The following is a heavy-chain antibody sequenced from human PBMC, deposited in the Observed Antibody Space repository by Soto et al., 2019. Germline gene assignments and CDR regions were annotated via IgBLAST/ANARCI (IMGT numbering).Heavy chain of an antibody. V-gene: IGHV4-59*01. J-gene: IGHJ4*02. D-gene: IGHD6-13*01. CDR2: IYYSGST. CDR3: ARRYGTVFDF. Sequence: QVQLQESGPGLVKPSETLSLTCTVSGGSISSYYWSWIRQPPGKGLEWIGYIYYSGSTNYNPSLKSRVTISVDTSKNQFSLKLSSVTAAGTAVYYWARRYGTVFDFWGQGTLVTVSS. CDR1: GGSISSYY.